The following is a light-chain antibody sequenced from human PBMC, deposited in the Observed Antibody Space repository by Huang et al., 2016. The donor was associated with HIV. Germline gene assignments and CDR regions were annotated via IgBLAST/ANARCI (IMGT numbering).Light chain of an antibody. Sequence: EIVMTQSPAILSASLGERVTLSCKASQSIGRDLAWYQHKPGQAPRLLLYGTSTRATGVPARFSGSGSGTDLTLTISRLESEDFAVYFCQKYDTWPFTFGPGAKVDIK. CDR2: GTS. V-gene: IGKV3-15*01. CDR1: QSIGRD. J-gene: IGKJ3*01. CDR3: QKYDTWPFT.